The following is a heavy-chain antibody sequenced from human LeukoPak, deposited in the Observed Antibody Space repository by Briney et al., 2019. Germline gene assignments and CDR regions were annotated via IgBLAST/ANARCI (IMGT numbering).Heavy chain of an antibody. D-gene: IGHD5-18*01. CDR2: IIHRVRT. CDR1: GGSLGGYY. V-gene: IGHV4-34*01. Sequence: ETLSLTCAVHGGSLGGYYWSWIRQHQGEGLGWSREIIHRVRTNYNPSLKSRVTISVDTSKNQFSLKLSSVAAAETAVYYCARGSYSSSVKLRNRYSYGIDYWGQGTLVTVSS. CDR3: ARGSYSSSVKLRNRYSYGIDY. J-gene: IGHJ4*02.